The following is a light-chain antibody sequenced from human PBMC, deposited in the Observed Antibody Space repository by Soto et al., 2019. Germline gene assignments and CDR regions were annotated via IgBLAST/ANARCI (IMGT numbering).Light chain of an antibody. CDR2: EGS. CDR3: CSYAGSSTLVV. CDR1: SSDVGSYNL. Sequence: QSVLTQPASVSGSPGQSIPISCTGTSSDVGSYNLVSWYQQHPGKAPKLMIYEGSKRPSGVSNRFSGSKSGNTASLTISGLQAEDEADYYCCSYAGSSTLVVFGGGTKLTVL. J-gene: IGLJ2*01. V-gene: IGLV2-23*01.